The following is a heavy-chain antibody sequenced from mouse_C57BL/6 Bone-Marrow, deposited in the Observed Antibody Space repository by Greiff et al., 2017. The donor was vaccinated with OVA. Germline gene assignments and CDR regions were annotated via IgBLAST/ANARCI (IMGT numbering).Heavy chain of an antibody. J-gene: IGHJ2*01. CDR2: IYPGDGDT. Sequence: QVQLQQSGAELVKPGASVKISCKASGYAFSSYWMNWVKQRPGKGLEWIGQIYPGDGDTNYNGKFKGKATLTADKSSSTAYMQLSSLTSEDSAVYFCAKQHYYGSSFFDYWGQGTTLTVSS. V-gene: IGHV1-80*01. D-gene: IGHD1-1*01. CDR3: AKQHYYGSSFFDY. CDR1: GYAFSSYW.